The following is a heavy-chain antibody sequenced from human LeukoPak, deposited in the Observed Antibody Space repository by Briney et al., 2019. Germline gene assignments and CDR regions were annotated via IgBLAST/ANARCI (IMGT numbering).Heavy chain of an antibody. V-gene: IGHV4-38-2*02. CDR2: IYHSGST. D-gene: IGHD2-15*01. CDR1: GYSISSGYY. CDR3: ARDLLTGGYCSGGGCYDY. J-gene: IGHJ4*02. Sequence: SETLSLTCTVSGYSISSGYYWGWIRQPPGKGLEWIASIYHSGSTYYNPSLKSRVTISVDTSKNQFSLKLISVTAADTAVYFCARDLLTGGYCSGGGCYDYWGQGTLVTVSS.